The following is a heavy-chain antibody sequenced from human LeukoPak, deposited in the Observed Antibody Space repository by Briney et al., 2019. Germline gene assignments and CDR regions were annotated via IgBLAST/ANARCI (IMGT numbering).Heavy chain of an antibody. CDR3: ARYGDDDFWSGYRLDP. J-gene: IGHJ5*02. CDR2: ISSSSSYI. V-gene: IGHV3-21*01. Sequence: PGGSLRLSCAASGFTFSSYSMNWVRQAPGKGLEWVSSISSSSSYIYYADSVKGRFTISRDNAENLLYLQMNSLRVEDTAVYYCARYGDDDFWSGYRLDPWGQGTLVTVSS. D-gene: IGHD3-3*01. CDR1: GFTFSSYS.